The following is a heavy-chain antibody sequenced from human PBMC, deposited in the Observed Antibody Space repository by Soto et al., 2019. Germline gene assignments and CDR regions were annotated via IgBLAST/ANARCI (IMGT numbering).Heavy chain of an antibody. CDR1: GFTPTTTP. CDR2: ISGTASRT. Sequence: GSLRLSCAGSGFTPTTTPLSWVRQPPGKGLEWVTTISGTASRTYYVDSVKGRFFISRDNSKNTVTLQMNNLTVDDTAVYYCATSFRYFDNWGQGTRVTVSS. V-gene: IGHV3-23*01. CDR3: ATSFRYFDN. J-gene: IGHJ4*02. D-gene: IGHD3-9*01.